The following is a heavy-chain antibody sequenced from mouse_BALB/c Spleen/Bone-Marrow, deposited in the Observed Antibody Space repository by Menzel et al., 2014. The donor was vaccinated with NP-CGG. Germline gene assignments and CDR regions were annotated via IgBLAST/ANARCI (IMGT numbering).Heavy chain of an antibody. CDR1: GYTFTSYW. D-gene: IGHD1-2*01. J-gene: IGHJ4*01. CDR3: ASPYGYEDYSAMDY. Sequence: VQLQQSGAELAKPGASVKMSCKASGYTFTSYWMHWVKQRPGQVLEWIGYINPSTGYTEYNLKFKDKATLTADKSSSTAYIQLSSLTSEDSAVYDCASPYGYEDYSAMDYWGQGTSVTVSS. CDR2: INPSTGYT. V-gene: IGHV1-7*01.